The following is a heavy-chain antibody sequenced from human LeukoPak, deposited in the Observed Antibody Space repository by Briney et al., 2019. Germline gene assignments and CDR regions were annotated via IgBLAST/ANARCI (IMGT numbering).Heavy chain of an antibody. CDR2: IYPGDSDT. Sequence: GESLKIFCKGSGYSFTSYWIGWVRQMPGKGLEWMGTIYPGDSDTRYSPSFQGQVTISADKSISTAYLQWSSLKASDTAMYYCAISSYEKHFDYWGQGTLVTVSS. J-gene: IGHJ4*02. CDR1: GYSFTSYW. D-gene: IGHD5-12*01. CDR3: AISSYEKHFDY. V-gene: IGHV5-51*01.